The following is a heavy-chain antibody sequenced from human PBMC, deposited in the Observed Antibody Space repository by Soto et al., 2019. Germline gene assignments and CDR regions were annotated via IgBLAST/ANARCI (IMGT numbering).Heavy chain of an antibody. CDR1: GFTFSTYS. CDR3: AREYTAWPLAYGLDV. CDR2: ISSRSDI. V-gene: IGHV3-21*01. J-gene: IGHJ6*02. D-gene: IGHD2-2*02. Sequence: PGGSLRLSCVGSGFTFSTYSINWVRQAPGKGLEWVSSISSRSDIYYADSVKGRFTISRDNAKNSVSLQMNSLRAEDTAVYYCAREYTAWPLAYGLDVWGQGATVTVSS.